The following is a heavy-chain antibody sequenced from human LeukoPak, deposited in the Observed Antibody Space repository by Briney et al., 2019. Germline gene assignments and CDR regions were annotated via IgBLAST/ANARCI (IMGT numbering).Heavy chain of an antibody. Sequence: ASVKVSCKASGGTFSSYAISWVRQAPGQGLEWMGGIIPIFGTANYAQKFQGRVTITADESTSTAYMELSSLRSEDTAVYYCARGIEVAHSDYFDYWGQGTLVTVSS. D-gene: IGHD2-15*01. CDR2: IIPIFGTA. J-gene: IGHJ4*02. CDR3: ARGIEVAHSDYFDY. CDR1: GGTFSSYA. V-gene: IGHV1-69*13.